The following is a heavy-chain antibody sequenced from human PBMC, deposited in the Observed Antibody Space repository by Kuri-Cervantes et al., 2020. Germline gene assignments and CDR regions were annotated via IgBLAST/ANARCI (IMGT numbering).Heavy chain of an antibody. CDR3: ATDSKSTTVTRDAFDI. V-gene: IGHV3-30*03. Sequence: GESLKISCAASGFTFSSYGMHWVRQAPGKGLEWVAVISYDGSNKYYADSVKGRFTISRDNSKNTLYLQMNSLRAEDTAVYYCATDSKSTTVTRDAFDIWGQGTMVTVSS. CDR2: ISYDGSNK. CDR1: GFTFSSYG. J-gene: IGHJ3*02. D-gene: IGHD4-17*01.